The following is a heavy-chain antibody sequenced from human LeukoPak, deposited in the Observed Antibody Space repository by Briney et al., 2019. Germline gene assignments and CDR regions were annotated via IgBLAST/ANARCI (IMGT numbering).Heavy chain of an antibody. Sequence: GGSLRLSCAASGFTFSSYWMHWVRQAPGKGPVWVSRINSDGSSTYYADSVKGRFTISRDNANNTLYLQMNSLRAEDTAVYYCARDPKQGGTYWNYFDYWGQGALVTVSP. V-gene: IGHV3-74*01. CDR1: GFTFSSYW. CDR2: INSDGSST. D-gene: IGHD1-26*01. J-gene: IGHJ4*02. CDR3: ARDPKQGGTYWNYFDY.